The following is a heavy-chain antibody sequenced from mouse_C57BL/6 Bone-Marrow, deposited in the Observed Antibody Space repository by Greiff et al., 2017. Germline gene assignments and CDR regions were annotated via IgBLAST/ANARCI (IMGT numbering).Heavy chain of an antibody. V-gene: IGHV1-64*01. CDR2: IHPNSGST. Sequence: VQLQQPGAELVKPGASVKLSCKASGYTFTSYWMHWVKQRPGQGLEWIGMIHPNSGSTNYNEKFKSQATLTVDKSSSTAYMQLSSLTSEDSAVYYCARWGYYDYDGYYFDYWGQGTTLTVSS. CDR3: ARWGYYDYDGYYFDY. CDR1: GYTFTSYW. D-gene: IGHD2-4*01. J-gene: IGHJ2*01.